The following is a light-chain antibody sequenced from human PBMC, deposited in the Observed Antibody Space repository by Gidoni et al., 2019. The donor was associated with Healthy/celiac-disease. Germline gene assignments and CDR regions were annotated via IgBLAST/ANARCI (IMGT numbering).Light chain of an antibody. Sequence: DIVMTQSPDSLAVSLVERSTLNCKSSQSVLFSSNNKNYLAWYQKKPGQPPKLLIYWASTRESGVPDRFSGSGSGTDFTLTISSLQAEDVAVYYCQQYYSTPWTFGQGTKVEIK. J-gene: IGKJ1*01. CDR3: QQYYSTPWT. CDR2: WAS. V-gene: IGKV4-1*01. CDR1: QSVLFSSNNKNY.